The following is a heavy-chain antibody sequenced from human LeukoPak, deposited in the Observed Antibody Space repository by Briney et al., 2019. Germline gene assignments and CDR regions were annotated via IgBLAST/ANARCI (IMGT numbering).Heavy chain of an antibody. J-gene: IGHJ5*02. CDR1: GYTFTGCY. CDR3: ARATPLRYYDFWSGTRWFDP. CDR2: INPNSGGT. D-gene: IGHD3-3*01. Sequence: ASVKVSCKASGYTFTGCYMHWVRQAPGQGLEWMGWINPNSGGTNYAQKFQGRVTMTRDTSISTAYMELSRLRSDDTAVYYCARATPLRYYDFWSGTRWFDPWGQGTLVTVSS. V-gene: IGHV1-2*02.